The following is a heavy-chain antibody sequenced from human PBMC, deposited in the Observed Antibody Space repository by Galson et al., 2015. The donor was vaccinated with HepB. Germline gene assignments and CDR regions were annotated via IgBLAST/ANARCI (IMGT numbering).Heavy chain of an antibody. J-gene: IGHJ4*02. V-gene: IGHV3-53*01. CDR2: IYGADTT. CDR1: GFTVSTDY. CDR3: ARDSHSKERADH. Sequence: SLRLSCAGSGFTVSTDYMNWVRQAPGKGLEWVSIIYGADTTHYADSVKGRFTISRDTFVNTVYLQMNSLRVEDTAVYYCARDSHSKERADHWGRGTLVIVSS. D-gene: IGHD4-11*01.